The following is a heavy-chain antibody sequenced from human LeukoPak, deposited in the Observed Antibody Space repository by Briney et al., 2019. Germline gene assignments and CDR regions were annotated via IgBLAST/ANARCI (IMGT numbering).Heavy chain of an antibody. CDR3: ARVGAGQQLDY. CDR2: INHSGST. CDR1: GGSFSGYY. Sequence: SETLSLTCAVYGGSFSGYYWSWIRQPPGKGLEWIGEINHSGSTNYDPSLKSRVTISVDTSKNQFSLKLSSVTAADTAVYYCARVGAGQQLDYWGQGTLVTVSS. D-gene: IGHD6-13*01. V-gene: IGHV4-34*01. J-gene: IGHJ4*02.